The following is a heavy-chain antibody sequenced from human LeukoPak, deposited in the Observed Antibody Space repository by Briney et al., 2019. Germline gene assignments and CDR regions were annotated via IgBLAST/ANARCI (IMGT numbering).Heavy chain of an antibody. J-gene: IGHJ4*02. CDR1: GGSITNTNY. Sequence: SGTLSLACGVSGGSITNTNYWTWVRQPPGKGLEWIGEVNLQGSTNYNPSLMGRVAISVDTSENHISLQLTSVTAADTAVYYCARPHGARQWLVLWGQGTLVTVSS. CDR2: VNLQGST. CDR3: ARPHGARQWLVL. V-gene: IGHV4-4*02. D-gene: IGHD6-19*01.